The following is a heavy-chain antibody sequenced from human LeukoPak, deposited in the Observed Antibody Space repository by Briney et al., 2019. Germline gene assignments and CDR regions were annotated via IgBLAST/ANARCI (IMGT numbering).Heavy chain of an antibody. CDR1: GGSISSYY. CDR3: ARDVSSTSPASGWFDP. V-gene: IGHV4-59*01. D-gene: IGHD2-2*01. CDR2: IYYSGST. Sequence: PSETLSLTCTVSGGSISSYYWSWIGQPPGKGLEWIGYIYYSGSTNYNPSLKSRVTISVDTSKNQFALKLSSVTAADTAVYYCARDVSSTSPASGWFDPWGQGTLVTVSS. J-gene: IGHJ5*02.